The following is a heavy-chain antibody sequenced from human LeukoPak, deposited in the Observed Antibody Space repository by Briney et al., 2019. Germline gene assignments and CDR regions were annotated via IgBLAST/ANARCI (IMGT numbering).Heavy chain of an antibody. Sequence: AGGSLRLSCAASGFTFSSNGMHWVRQAPGKGLEWLAVIWYDGSQEYYGDSVKGRFTISRDNPRNTLYLQMNSLRAEDTAVYYRARWLSHKIDSHGYLDYWGQGTLVTVSS. CDR3: ARWLSHKIDSHGYLDY. CDR1: GFTFSSNG. CDR2: IWYDGSQE. D-gene: IGHD3-16*02. J-gene: IGHJ4*02. V-gene: IGHV3-33*01.